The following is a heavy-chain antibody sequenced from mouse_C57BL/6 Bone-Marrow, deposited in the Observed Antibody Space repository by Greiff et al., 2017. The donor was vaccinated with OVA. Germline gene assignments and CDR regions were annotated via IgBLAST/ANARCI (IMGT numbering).Heavy chain of an antibody. CDR1: GYTFTSYW. V-gene: IGHV1-64*01. D-gene: IGHD2-3*01. CDR2: IHPNSGST. CDR3: ARGSSYDYGYFDV. J-gene: IGHJ1*03. Sequence: VQLQQPGAELVKPGASVKLSCKASGYTFTSYWMHWVKQRPGQGLEWIGMIHPNSGSTNYNEKFKSKATLTVDTSSSTAYMQLSSLTSEDSAVYYCARGSSYDYGYFDVWGTGTTVTVSS.